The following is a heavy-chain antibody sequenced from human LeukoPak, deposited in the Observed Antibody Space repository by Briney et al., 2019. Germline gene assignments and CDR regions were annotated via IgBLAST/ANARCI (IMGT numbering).Heavy chain of an antibody. Sequence: PSETLSLTCTVSGGSISSGSYYWSWLRQPAGKGLEWIGRIYTSGSTNYNPSLKSRVTISVDTSKNQFSLKMSSVTAADTAVYFCARGPYSYDSSGAFDIWGQGTMVTVSS. CDR1: GGSISSGSYY. D-gene: IGHD3-22*01. J-gene: IGHJ3*02. CDR3: ARGPYSYDSSGAFDI. CDR2: IYTSGST. V-gene: IGHV4-61*02.